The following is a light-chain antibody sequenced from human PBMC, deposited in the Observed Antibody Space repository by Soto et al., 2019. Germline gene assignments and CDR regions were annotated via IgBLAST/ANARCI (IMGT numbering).Light chain of an antibody. CDR2: DTS. Sequence: VSAQSSATLSLSPGKGATLSCMASQSVSSHLRWYQQRPGQAPRLLIYDTSNRATGIPARFSGSGSGTDFTLTISSLEPEDFAVYYCQQRSNRPWTFGQGTKVDI. CDR1: QSVSSH. J-gene: IGKJ1*01. V-gene: IGKV3-11*01. CDR3: QQRSNRPWT.